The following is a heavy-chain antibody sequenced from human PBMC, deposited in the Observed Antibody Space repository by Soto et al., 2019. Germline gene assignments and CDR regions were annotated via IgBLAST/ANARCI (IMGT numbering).Heavy chain of an antibody. CDR1: GLTVTGKNY. J-gene: IGHJ3*02. CDR3: ATWRLREHAYDI. Sequence: DVQLVESGGGLIQPGGSLRLSCAASGLTVTGKNYVAWVRQAPGKGLRWVSGVYFTDGIYYADSVKGRFTSSRDNAKTIVYLAMNSLTPDDTAVYYCATWRLREHAYDIWGLGTTVTVSS. V-gene: IGHV3-53*01. D-gene: IGHD4-17*01. CDR2: VYFTDGI.